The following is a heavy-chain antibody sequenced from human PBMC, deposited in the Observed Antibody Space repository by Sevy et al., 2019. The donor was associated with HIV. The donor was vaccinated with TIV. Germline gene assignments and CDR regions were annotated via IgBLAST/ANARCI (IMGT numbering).Heavy chain of an antibody. V-gene: IGHV3-48*02. CDR1: GFTFSSYS. CDR3: ARGVNYYDSSGSVDY. Sequence: GGSLRLSCAASGFTFSSYSMNWVRQAPGKGLEWVSYISSSSSTIYYADSVKGRFTISRDNAKNSLYLQMNSLRDEDTAVYYCARGVNYYDSSGSVDYWGQRTLVTVSS. D-gene: IGHD3-22*01. CDR2: ISSSSSTI. J-gene: IGHJ4*02.